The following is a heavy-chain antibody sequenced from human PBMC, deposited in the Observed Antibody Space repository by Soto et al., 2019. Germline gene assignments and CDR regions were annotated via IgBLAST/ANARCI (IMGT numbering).Heavy chain of an antibody. Sequence: EVQLLESGGGLVQPGGSLRLSCAASGFTFNTYTMTWVRQAPGKGLEWVATINASGDSTHYTDSVKGRFTFSRDNYKDTLSLQMNFLRAEDTAVYYCARHLNTYNVLSGRYIFGYWGQGTLVTVSS. CDR3: ARHLNTYNVLSGRYIFGY. J-gene: IGHJ4*02. V-gene: IGHV3-23*01. CDR1: GFTFNTYT. CDR2: INASGDST. D-gene: IGHD3-3*01.